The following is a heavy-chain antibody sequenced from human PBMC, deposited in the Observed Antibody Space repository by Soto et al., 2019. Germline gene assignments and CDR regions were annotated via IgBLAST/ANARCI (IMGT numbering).Heavy chain of an antibody. CDR3: ARHAIEAVAAYDAFDI. CDR1: AGSISSSSYY. J-gene: IGHJ3*02. Sequence: QLQLQESGPGLVKPSETLSLTCTVSAGSISSSSYYWGWIRQPPGKGREWIGSIYYSGSTYYNPSLKRRVTLSVDTSKNQFSRKLSSVTAADTAVYYCARHAIEAVAAYDAFDIWGQGTMVTVSS. D-gene: IGHD6-19*01. CDR2: IYYSGST. V-gene: IGHV4-39*01.